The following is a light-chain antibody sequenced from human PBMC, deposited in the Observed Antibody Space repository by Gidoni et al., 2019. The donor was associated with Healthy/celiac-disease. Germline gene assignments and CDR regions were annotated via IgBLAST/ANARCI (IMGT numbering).Light chain of an antibody. CDR3: QQSYSTPLT. J-gene: IGKJ4*01. CDR1: QSISSY. V-gene: IGKV1-39*01. CDR2: AAS. Sequence: DIQMTQSPSSLSASVGDRVTITCRASQSISSYLNWYQQKPGKAPKLLIYAASSLQSGVPSRFSGCGSGTDFTLTIGSLQPEDFATYYCQQSYSTPLTFGGGTKVEIK.